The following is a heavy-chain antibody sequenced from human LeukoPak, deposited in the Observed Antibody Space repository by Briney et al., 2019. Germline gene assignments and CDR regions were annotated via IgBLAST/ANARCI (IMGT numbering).Heavy chain of an antibody. J-gene: IGHJ5*02. Sequence: GGSLRLSCAASGFTFSNYAVSWVRQAPGKGLEWVSAISVSGDSTYYADSVKGRFTISRDNSKNTVYLQMNNLRAEDTAVYYCAKRAVCTSTTCYGFDPWGQGTLVTVSS. D-gene: IGHD2-2*01. CDR1: GFTFSNYA. CDR2: ISVSGDST. CDR3: AKRAVCTSTTCYGFDP. V-gene: IGHV3-23*01.